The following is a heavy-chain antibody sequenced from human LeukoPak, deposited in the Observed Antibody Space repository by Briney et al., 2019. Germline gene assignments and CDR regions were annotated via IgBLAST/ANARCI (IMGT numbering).Heavy chain of an antibody. V-gene: IGHV3-30-3*01. Sequence: PPGGSLRLSCAASGFTFSSYAMHWVRQAPGKGLEWVAVISYDGSNKYYADSVKGRFTISRDNSKNTLYLQMNSLRAEDTAVYYCARDRDYSNYYLDYWGQGTLVTVSS. CDR3: ARDRDYSNYYLDY. D-gene: IGHD4-11*01. CDR2: ISYDGSNK. J-gene: IGHJ4*02. CDR1: GFTFSSYA.